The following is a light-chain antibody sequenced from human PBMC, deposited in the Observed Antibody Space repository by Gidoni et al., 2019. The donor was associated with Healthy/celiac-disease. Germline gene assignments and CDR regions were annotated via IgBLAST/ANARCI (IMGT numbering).Light chain of an antibody. Sequence: QSALTQPASVSGSPGQSLTLSCTGTSSDVGGYNHVSWYQQHPGKAPKLMIYEVTNRPSGVSDRFFGSKSGNTASLTISGLQAEDEADYYCSSYTSSSTSYVFGTGTKVTVL. CDR3: SSYTSSSTSYV. CDR1: SSDVGGYNH. J-gene: IGLJ1*01. CDR2: EVT. V-gene: IGLV2-14*01.